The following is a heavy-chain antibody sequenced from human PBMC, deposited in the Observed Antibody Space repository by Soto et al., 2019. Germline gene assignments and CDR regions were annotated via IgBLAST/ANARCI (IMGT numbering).Heavy chain of an antibody. V-gene: IGHV3-23*01. CDR1: GLTFTRYA. D-gene: IGHD3-10*01. CDR2: ISGSGGST. Sequence: GGSMRLSCAASGLTFTRYAMSWVLQAPGKGLEWVSGISGSGGSTYYADSVKGRFTISRDNSKNTLYLQMNSLRAEDTAVYYCAKGTRSGSSYFDYLGQGTLVTVSS. J-gene: IGHJ4*02. CDR3: AKGTRSGSSYFDY.